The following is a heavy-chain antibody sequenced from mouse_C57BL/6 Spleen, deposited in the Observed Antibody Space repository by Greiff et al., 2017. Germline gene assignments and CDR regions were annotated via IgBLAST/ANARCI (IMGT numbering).Heavy chain of an antibody. Sequence: QVQLQQSGPELVKPGASVKISCKASGYAFSSSWMNWVKQRPGKGLEWIGRIYPGDGDTNYNGKFKGKATLTADKSSSTAYMQLSSLTSEDSAVYFCASWAPYAMDYWGQGTSVTVSS. J-gene: IGHJ4*01. CDR1: GYAFSSSW. CDR2: IYPGDGDT. CDR3: ASWAPYAMDY. V-gene: IGHV1-82*01.